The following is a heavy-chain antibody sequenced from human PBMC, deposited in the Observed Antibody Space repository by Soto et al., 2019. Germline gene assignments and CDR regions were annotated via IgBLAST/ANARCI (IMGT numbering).Heavy chain of an antibody. CDR3: ARDLPPVDY. V-gene: IGHV1-18*01. J-gene: IGHJ4*02. CDR2: ISAYNGNT. Sequence: QIQLVQSGAEVKKPGASVKVSCKASGYTFSSYHITWVRQAPGQGLEWMGWISAYNGNTNYAQNLQGRVTMTTDPSTSTAYMELRILRSDATAVYYCARDLPPVDYWGQGTLVTVSS. CDR1: GYTFSSYH.